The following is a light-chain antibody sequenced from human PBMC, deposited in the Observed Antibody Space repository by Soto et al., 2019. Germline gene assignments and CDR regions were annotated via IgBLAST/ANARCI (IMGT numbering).Light chain of an antibody. V-gene: IGKV1-5*03. J-gene: IGKJ2*01. CDR1: QSISSW. Sequence: DMQMTQCPSTLSACVGDRVTITGRASQSISSWLAWYQQKPGKAPKLMIYKASSLESGVPSRFSGSGSGTEFTLTISSLQPDDFATYYCQQYNSYLYTFGQGTKVDIK. CDR2: KAS. CDR3: QQYNSYLYT.